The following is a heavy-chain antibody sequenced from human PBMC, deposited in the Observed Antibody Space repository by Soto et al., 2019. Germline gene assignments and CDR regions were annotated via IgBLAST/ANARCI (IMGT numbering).Heavy chain of an antibody. CDR1: GFTFDDYG. D-gene: IGHD3-22*01. CDR2: INWNGGST. V-gene: IGHV3-20*01. Sequence: GGSLRLSCAASGFTFDDYGMSWVRQAPGKGLEWVSGINWNGGSTGYADSVKGRFTISRDNAKNSLYLQMNSLRAEDTALYHCARGRGLVEGDAFDIWGQGTMVTVSS. CDR3: ARGRGLVEGDAFDI. J-gene: IGHJ3*02.